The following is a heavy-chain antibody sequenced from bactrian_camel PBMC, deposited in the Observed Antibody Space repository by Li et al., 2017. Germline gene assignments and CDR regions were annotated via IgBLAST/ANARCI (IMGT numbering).Heavy chain of an antibody. J-gene: IGHJ4*01. Sequence: QVQLVESGGRSVQAGGSLRLSCATGRSRSSPACMGWFRQAPGREREGVATVDHLATDYTDAVRGRFTISQDKAKTTVYLEMNDLNVEDTAMYYCASARRAGLCVSDERWVDRTVSGQGTQVTVS. D-gene: IGHD3*01. CDR1: RSRSSPAC. CDR2: VDHLAT. V-gene: IGHV3S53*01.